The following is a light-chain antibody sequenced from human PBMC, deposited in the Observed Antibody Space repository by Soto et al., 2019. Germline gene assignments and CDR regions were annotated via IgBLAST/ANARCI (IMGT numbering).Light chain of an antibody. CDR2: EVS. Sequence: QSALTQSPSASGSPGQSVTISCTGTSSDIGGYNYVSWFQQHPGKAPKLMIYEVSKRPSGVPDRFSGSKSGNTASLTVSGLQAEDEADYYCSSYVGSAVVVFGGGTKVSVL. CDR3: SSYVGSAVVV. V-gene: IGLV2-8*01. CDR1: SSDIGGYNY. J-gene: IGLJ2*01.